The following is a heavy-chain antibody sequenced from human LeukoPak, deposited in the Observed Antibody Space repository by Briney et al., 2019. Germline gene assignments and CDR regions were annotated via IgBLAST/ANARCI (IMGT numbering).Heavy chain of an antibody. CDR3: ARGIGAGDAFDI. V-gene: IGHV4-59*01. CDR1: GGSIGTLY. D-gene: IGHD6-13*01. CDR2: VYYSGST. Sequence: SETLSLTCTVSGGSIGTLYWSWIRQPPGKGLEWIGYVYYSGSTNYNPSLKSRVTISVDTSKNQFSLKLSSVTAADTAVYYCARGIGAGDAFDIWGQGTVVTVSS. J-gene: IGHJ3*02.